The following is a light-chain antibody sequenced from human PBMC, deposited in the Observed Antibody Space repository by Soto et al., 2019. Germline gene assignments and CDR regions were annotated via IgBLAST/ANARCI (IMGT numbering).Light chain of an antibody. CDR1: QSVLYSSNNKNY. J-gene: IGKJ2*01. Sequence: DIVMTQSPDSLAVSLGERATINCKSSQSVLYSSNNKNYLGWYQQKPGHIPKLLIYWASTRDSGVPDRFSGSGSGTDFTLTISSLQAEDVAVYYCQQYYSPPYTFGQGTRLEIK. V-gene: IGKV4-1*01. CDR2: WAS. CDR3: QQYYSPPYT.